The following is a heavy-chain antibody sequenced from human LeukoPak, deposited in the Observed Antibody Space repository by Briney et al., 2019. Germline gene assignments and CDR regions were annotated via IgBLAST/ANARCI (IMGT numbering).Heavy chain of an antibody. J-gene: IGHJ6*04. D-gene: IGHD3-10*02. V-gene: IGHV3-23*01. CDR3: AELGITMIGGV. CDR1: GFTFSSYG. CDR2: ISGSGGST. Sequence: GGSLRLSCAASGFTFSSYGMSWVRQAPGKGLEWVSAISGSGGSTYYADSVKGRFTISRDNAKNSLYLQMNSLRAEDTAVYYCAELGITMIGGVWGKGTTVTVSS.